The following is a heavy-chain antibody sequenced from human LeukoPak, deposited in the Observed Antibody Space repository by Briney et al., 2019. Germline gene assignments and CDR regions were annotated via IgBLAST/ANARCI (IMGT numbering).Heavy chain of an antibody. D-gene: IGHD5-18*01. CDR1: GYSFTSYW. J-gene: IGHJ6*03. CDR2: IYPGDSDT. CDR3: ARHTAILLYYYMDV. V-gene: IGHV5-51*01. Sequence: GESLKISCKGSGYSFTSYWIGWVRQMPGKGLEWMGIIYPGDSDTRYSPSFQGQVTISADKSISTAYLQWSSLRAEDTAVYYCARHTAILLYYYMDVWGKGTTVTISS.